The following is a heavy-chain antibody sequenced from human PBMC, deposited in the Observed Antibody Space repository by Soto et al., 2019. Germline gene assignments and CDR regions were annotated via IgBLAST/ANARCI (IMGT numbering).Heavy chain of an antibody. D-gene: IGHD2-8*01. CDR3: ARIAYCTKGVCFKPFDY. V-gene: IGHV5-51*01. Sequence: GESLKISCKGSDYSFTSYWIGWVRQMPGKGLEWMGIISPGDSDTRYSPSFRGQVTISADKSISTAYLQWSSLKASDTAMYYCARIAYCTKGVCFKPFDYWGQGTLVTVSS. J-gene: IGHJ4*02. CDR2: ISPGDSDT. CDR1: DYSFTSYW.